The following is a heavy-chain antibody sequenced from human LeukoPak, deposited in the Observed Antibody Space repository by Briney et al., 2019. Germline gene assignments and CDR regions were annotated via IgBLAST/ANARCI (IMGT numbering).Heavy chain of an antibody. J-gene: IGHJ4*02. V-gene: IGHV1-46*01. CDR3: ARAFYSGYDFGYFDH. CDR2: INPTAGNT. CDR1: GYTFSNYY. D-gene: IGHD5-12*01. Sequence: ASVKVSCKASGYTFSNYYLHWVRQAPGQGLEWMGLINPTAGNTYYAQRFQGRVTMTRDTSISTAYMELSRLRSDDTAVYYCARAFYSGYDFGYFDHWGQGTLVTVSS.